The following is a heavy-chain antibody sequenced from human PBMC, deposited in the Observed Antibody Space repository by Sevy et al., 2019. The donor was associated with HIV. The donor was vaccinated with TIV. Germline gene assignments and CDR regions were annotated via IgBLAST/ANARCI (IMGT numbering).Heavy chain of an antibody. CDR3: ASNGVATITGYYGMDV. CDR1: GGSFSGYY. J-gene: IGHJ6*02. D-gene: IGHD5-12*01. CDR2: INHSGST. V-gene: IGHV4-34*01. Sequence: SETLSLTCAVYGGSFSGYYWSWIRQPPGKGLEWIGEINHSGSTNYNPSLKSRVTISVDTSKNQFSLKLSSVTAAETAVYYCASNGVATITGYYGMDVWGQGTTVTVSS.